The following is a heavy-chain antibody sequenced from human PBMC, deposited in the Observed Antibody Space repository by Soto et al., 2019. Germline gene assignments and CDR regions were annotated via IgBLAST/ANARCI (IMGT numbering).Heavy chain of an antibody. CDR3: ARGQEGIVATH. CDR1: GGSLTGYY. V-gene: IGHV4-34*01. J-gene: IGHJ4*02. D-gene: IGHD5-12*01. CDR2: VKDGGST. Sequence: QVQLQQWGAGLLKPSETLSLTCTVNGGSLTGYYWSWIRQPPGKGLEWIGEVKDGGSTNYSPSLRGRASISADASKNHFSLRLNSGTAADTAVYFCARGQEGIVATHWDQGALVTVSS.